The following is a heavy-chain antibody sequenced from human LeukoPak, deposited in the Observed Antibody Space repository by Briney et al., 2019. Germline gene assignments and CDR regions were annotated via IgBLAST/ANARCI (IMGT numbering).Heavy chain of an antibody. D-gene: IGHD1-26*01. J-gene: IGHJ3*02. CDR3: ARRSGSYADAFNI. CDR2: IYYSGST. Sequence: SETLSLTCTVSGGSISTYYWSWIRQPPGKGLEWSGYIYYSGSTNYTPSLKSRLTISVDTSKNQFSLKLSSVTAADTAVYYCARRSGSYADAFNIWGQGTMVTVSS. CDR1: GGSISTYY. V-gene: IGHV4-59*08.